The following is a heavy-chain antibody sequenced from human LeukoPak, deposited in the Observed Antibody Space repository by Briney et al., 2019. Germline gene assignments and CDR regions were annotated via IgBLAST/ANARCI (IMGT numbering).Heavy chain of an antibody. CDR2: IIPIFGTA. CDR1: GGTFSSYA. Sequence: GASVKVSCKASGGTFSSYAISWVRQAPGQGLEWMGEIIPIFGTANYAQKFQGRVTITADESTSTAYMELSSLRSEDTAVYYCASPTMVRGVNDAFDIWGQGTMVTVSS. V-gene: IGHV1-69*13. D-gene: IGHD3-10*01. CDR3: ASPTMVRGVNDAFDI. J-gene: IGHJ3*02.